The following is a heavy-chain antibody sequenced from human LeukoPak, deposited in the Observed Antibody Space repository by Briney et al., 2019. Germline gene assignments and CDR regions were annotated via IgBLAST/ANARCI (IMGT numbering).Heavy chain of an antibody. Sequence: SVKVSCKASGGTFSSYAISWVRQAPGQGLERMGRIIPILGIANYAQKFQGRVTITADKSTSTAYMELSSLRSEDTAVYYCARDGIHCGGVCYSHYWGQGTLVTVSS. V-gene: IGHV1-69*04. CDR1: GGTFSSYA. CDR2: IIPILGIA. D-gene: IGHD2-21*02. J-gene: IGHJ4*02. CDR3: ARDGIHCGGVCYSHY.